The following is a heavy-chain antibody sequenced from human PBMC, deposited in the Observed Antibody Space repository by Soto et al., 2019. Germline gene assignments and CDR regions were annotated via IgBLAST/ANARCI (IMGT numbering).Heavy chain of an antibody. V-gene: IGHV1-46*01. Sequence: GSVKVSCKASGYTFTSYYMHWVLQAPGQGLEWMGIINPSGGSTSYAQKFQGRVTMTRDTSTSTVYMELSSLRSEDTAVYYCAREYLINANAFDIWGQGTMVTVSS. CDR2: INPSGGST. J-gene: IGHJ3*02. CDR1: GYTFTSYY. CDR3: AREYLINANAFDI. D-gene: IGHD3-10*01.